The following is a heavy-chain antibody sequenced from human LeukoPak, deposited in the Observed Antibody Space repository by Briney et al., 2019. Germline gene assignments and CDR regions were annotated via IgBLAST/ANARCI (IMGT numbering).Heavy chain of an antibody. V-gene: IGHV5-51*01. CDR2: IYPGDSDT. D-gene: IGHD6-6*01. Sequence: PGESLKISCKGSGYSFTSYWIGWVRQMPGKGLEWMGIIYPGDSDTRYSPSFQGQVTISADKSISTAYLQWSSLKASDTAMYYCAISPRLRRDAFDIWGQGTMVTVSS. CDR3: AISPRLRRDAFDI. J-gene: IGHJ3*02. CDR1: GYSFTSYW.